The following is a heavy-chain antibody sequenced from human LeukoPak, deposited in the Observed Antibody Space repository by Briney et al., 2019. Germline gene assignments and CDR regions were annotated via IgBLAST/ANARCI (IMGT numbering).Heavy chain of an antibody. V-gene: IGHV3-23*01. D-gene: IGHD1-26*01. Sequence: GGSLRLSCAASGFTFSSYAMSWVRQAPGEGLEWVWAISGSGGSTYYADSVKGRFTISRDNSKNTLYLQMNSLRAEDTAVYYCAKVVVASELQPHPSVWGQGTLVNVSS. CDR1: GFTFSSYA. CDR2: ISGSGGST. J-gene: IGHJ4*02. CDR3: AKVVVASELQPHPSV.